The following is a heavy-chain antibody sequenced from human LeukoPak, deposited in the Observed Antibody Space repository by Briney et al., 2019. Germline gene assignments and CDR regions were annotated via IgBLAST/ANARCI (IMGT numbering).Heavy chain of an antibody. Sequence: GASVKVSCKASGYTFTDYYMHWVRQAPGQGLEWMGWINPNSGGTNYAQKFQGRVTMTRDTSISTAYMELSSLRSEDTAVYYCARGGEQFSVGDAFDIWGQGTMVTVSS. CDR2: INPNSGGT. J-gene: IGHJ3*02. CDR1: GYTFTDYY. D-gene: IGHD3-10*01. CDR3: ARGGEQFSVGDAFDI. V-gene: IGHV1-2*02.